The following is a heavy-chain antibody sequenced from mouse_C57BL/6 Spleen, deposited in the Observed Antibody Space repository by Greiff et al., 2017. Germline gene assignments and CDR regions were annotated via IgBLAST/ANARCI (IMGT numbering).Heavy chain of an antibody. CDR2: IDPNSGGT. Sequence: QVQLQQPGAELVKPGASVKLSCKASGYTFTSYWMHWVKQRPGRGLEWIGRIDPNSGGTKYNQKFKYKATLTVDKPASTAYMQLSSLTSEDSAVYYGSRRGNYVDYWYFVVWGTGTTVTVSS. J-gene: IGHJ1*03. V-gene: IGHV1-72*01. D-gene: IGHD2-1*01. CDR1: GYTFTSYW. CDR3: SRRGNYVDYWYFVV.